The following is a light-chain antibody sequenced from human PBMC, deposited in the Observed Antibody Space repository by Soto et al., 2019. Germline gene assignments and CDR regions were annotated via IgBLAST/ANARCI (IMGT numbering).Light chain of an antibody. V-gene: IGKV1-39*01. J-gene: IGKJ1*01. Sequence: QMTQSPSSLSASVGARVTITCRASQTIRTSLNWYQQKPGKAPKLLIYGASTLQSGVPSRFSSTGSATHFTLTISSLQPEDFAIYYCQQSYTTPRTFGQGTKVEV. CDR3: QQSYTTPRT. CDR2: GAS. CDR1: QTIRTS.